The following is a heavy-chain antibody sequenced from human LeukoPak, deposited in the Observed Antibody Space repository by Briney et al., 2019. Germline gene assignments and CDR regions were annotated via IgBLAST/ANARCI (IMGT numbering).Heavy chain of an antibody. V-gene: IGHV3-66*01. D-gene: IGHD2-15*01. CDR1: GIIVSDNY. J-gene: IGHJ4*02. CDR3: ARVRVMEAGRYHFDY. CDR2: IYRDGST. Sequence: GGSLRLSCAASGIIVSDNYMTWVHQAPGKGLEWVSVIYRDGSTYYGDSVRGRFTISRDNSKNTLYLQMNSLRAEDTALYYCARVRVMEAGRYHFDYWGQGILVTVSS.